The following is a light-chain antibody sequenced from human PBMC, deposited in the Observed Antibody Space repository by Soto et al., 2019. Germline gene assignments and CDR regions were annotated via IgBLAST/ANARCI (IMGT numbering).Light chain of an antibody. V-gene: IGKV1-39*01. J-gene: IGKJ5*01. CDR3: QQDYSTLAT. CDR1: ESISRH. Sequence: DIQMSQSPSSLSASVGDRVTITCRAAESISRHLNWYQQKPGRAPDLLIYAASTLQNGVPSRFTGSGSGTEFTLTLTCLQLEDFATYYCQQDYSTLATFGQGTRLEIK. CDR2: AAS.